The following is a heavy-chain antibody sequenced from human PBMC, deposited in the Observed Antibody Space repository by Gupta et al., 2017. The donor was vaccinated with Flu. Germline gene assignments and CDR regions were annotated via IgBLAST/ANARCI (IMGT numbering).Heavy chain of an antibody. J-gene: IGHJ4*02. D-gene: IGHD5-18*01. CDR3: ASLGTAMVTSVFDY. CDR2: ISSSSSYI. V-gene: IGHV3-21*01. Sequence: QAPGKGLEWVSSISSSSSYIYYADSVKGRFTISRDNAKNSLYLQMNSLRAEDTAVYYCASLGTAMVTSVFDYWGQGTLVTVSS.